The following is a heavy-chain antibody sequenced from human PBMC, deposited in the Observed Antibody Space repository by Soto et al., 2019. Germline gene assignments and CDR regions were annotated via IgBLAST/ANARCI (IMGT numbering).Heavy chain of an antibody. CDR3: ARHGGMTTTWLGAFDI. D-gene: IGHD4-4*01. Sequence: QLQLQESGPGLVKPSETLSLTCTVSGGSIGSTTYYWGWIRQPPGKGLEWIGSIYYSGSTYYNSSLKSRVNISVDTSKNQFSLKLSSVTAADTAVYYCARHGGMTTTWLGAFDIWGQGTMVTVSS. CDR2: IYYSGST. J-gene: IGHJ3*02. CDR1: GGSIGSTTYY. V-gene: IGHV4-39*01.